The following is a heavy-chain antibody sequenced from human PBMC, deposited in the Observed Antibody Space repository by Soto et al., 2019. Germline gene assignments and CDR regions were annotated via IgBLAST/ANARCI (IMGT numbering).Heavy chain of an antibody. CDR3: ARGRRSGGSCYLY. V-gene: IGHV1-8*01. CDR2: MNPNNGNT. Sequence: ASVKVSCKASGCSFTSYDINWVRQATGQGLEWMGWMNPNNGNTDYAQKFQGRVTMTRNSSTSTAYMELSSLRSEDTAVYYCARGRRSGGSCYLYWGQGSLVTVSS. D-gene: IGHD2-15*01. J-gene: IGHJ4*02. CDR1: GCSFTSYD.